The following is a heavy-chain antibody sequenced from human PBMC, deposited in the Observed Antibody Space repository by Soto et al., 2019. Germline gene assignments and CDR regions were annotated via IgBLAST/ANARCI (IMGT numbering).Heavy chain of an antibody. CDR2: INPHGGST. CDR3: ARSSGGNFGIIIEGTNWFAP. V-gene: IGHV1-8*02. J-gene: IGHJ5*02. Sequence: ASVKVSCKASGYTFTSYAINWVRQAPGQGLEWMGVINPHGGSTAYAQKFKGRVTLTRDTSASTVYMEVSSLTSEDTAMYYCARSSGGNFGIIIEGTNWFAPWGQGTLVTVSS. D-gene: IGHD1-26*01. CDR1: GYTFTSYA.